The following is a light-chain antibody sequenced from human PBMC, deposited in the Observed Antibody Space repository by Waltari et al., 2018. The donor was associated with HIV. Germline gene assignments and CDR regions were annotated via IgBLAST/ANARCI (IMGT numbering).Light chain of an antibody. V-gene: IGLV2-14*01. J-gene: IGLJ2*01. CDR3: SSYTSSSTLVV. Sequence: QSALTQPASVSGSPGQSITISCTGTTSDVGAYNFVSWYQQYPGKAPKLLISEFSNRPSGVSNRFSGSKSANTASLSISGLQAEDEADYYCSSYTSSSTLVVFGGGTKLTVL. CDR1: TSDVGAYNF. CDR2: EFS.